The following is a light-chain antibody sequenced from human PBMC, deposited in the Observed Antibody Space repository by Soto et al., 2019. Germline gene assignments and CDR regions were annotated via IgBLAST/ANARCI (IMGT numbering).Light chain of an antibody. CDR2: AAS. CDR3: QLSDSTWT. Sequence: DIQMTQSPSSLSASVGDRVTISCRPSQSIDNFLNWFQQKPGKAPKLLIYAASSLQSGVPSRFSGSGSGTYFTLTISSLQPEDFATYYCQLSDSTWTFGQGTKVDNK. J-gene: IGKJ1*01. V-gene: IGKV1-39*01. CDR1: QSIDNF.